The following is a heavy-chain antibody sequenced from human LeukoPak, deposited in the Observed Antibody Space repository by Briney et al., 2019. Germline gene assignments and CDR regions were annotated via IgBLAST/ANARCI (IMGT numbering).Heavy chain of an antibody. CDR3: ARNTIFHP. CDR1: GFRFSDYS. CDR2: ISSSDSTT. V-gene: IGHV3-48*02. Sequence: PGGSLRLSCEASGFRFSDYSMNWVRQTPGKGLEWISYISSSDSTTYYADSVRGRFTISRDNAKSSLYLLMNSLRDEDTSIYYCARNTIFHPWGQGTLVTVSS. J-gene: IGHJ5*02. D-gene: IGHD3-9*01.